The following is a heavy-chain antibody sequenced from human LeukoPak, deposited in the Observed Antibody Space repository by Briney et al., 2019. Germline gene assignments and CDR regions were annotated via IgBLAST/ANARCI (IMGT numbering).Heavy chain of an antibody. CDR1: GVTFTTYW. CDR2: IKQDGTEK. J-gene: IGHJ4*02. CDR3: ATSSYGGNFGLFDY. D-gene: IGHD4-23*01. Sequence: GGSLRLSYAVSGVTFTTYWLGWVRQPPGMGLEWVANIKQDGTEKYYVDSVKGRFTISRDNAKNSLYLQMNSLRSEDTSVYYCATSSYGGNFGLFDYWGQGILVTVSS. V-gene: IGHV3-7*01.